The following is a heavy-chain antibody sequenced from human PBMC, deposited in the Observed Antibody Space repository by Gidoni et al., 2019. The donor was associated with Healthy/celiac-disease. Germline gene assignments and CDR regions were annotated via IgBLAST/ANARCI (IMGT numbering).Heavy chain of an antibody. Sequence: QVQLVASGGGVVQPGRSLRLSCTASGFTFSSYAMHRVRQAPGKGLEWVAVISYDGSNKYYADSVKGRFTISRDNSKNTLYLQMNSLRAEDTAVYYCAGTTGGYYYDSSGYYIPNDYWGQGTLVTVSS. V-gene: IGHV3-30*04. CDR2: ISYDGSNK. D-gene: IGHD3-22*01. CDR1: GFTFSSYA. J-gene: IGHJ4*02. CDR3: AGTTGGYYYDSSGYYIPNDY.